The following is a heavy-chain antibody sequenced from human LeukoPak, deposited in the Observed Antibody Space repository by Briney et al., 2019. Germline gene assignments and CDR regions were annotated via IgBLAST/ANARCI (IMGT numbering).Heavy chain of an antibody. V-gene: IGHV5-51*01. CDR2: IYPGDSDT. Sequence: GESLKISCQGSEYSFTRYWIGWVRQMPGKGLEWMGIIYPGDSDTRYSPSFQGQVTISADKSISTAYLLWSSLKASDTAMYYCARHPITRYYDSSGYSAAGPDYWGQGTLVTVSS. CDR1: EYSFTRYW. J-gene: IGHJ4*02. CDR3: ARHPITRYYDSSGYSAAGPDY. D-gene: IGHD3-22*01.